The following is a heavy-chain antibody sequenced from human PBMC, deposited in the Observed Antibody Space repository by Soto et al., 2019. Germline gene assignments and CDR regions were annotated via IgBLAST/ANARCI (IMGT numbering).Heavy chain of an antibody. CDR2: IYHSGST. J-gene: IGHJ4*02. CDR1: GGSISSSNW. CDR3: ASRPTFYDSSGYYFDY. Sequence: AVSGGSISSSNWWSWVRQPPGKGLEWIGEIYHSGSTNYNPSLKSRVTISVDKSKNQFSLKLSSVTAADTAVYYCASRPTFYDSSGYYFDYWGQGTLVTVSS. V-gene: IGHV4-4*02. D-gene: IGHD3-22*01.